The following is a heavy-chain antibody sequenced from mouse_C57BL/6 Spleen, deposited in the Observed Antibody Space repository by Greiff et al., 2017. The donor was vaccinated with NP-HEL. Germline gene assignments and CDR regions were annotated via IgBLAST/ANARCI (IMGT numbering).Heavy chain of an antibody. V-gene: IGHV1-54*01. D-gene: IGHD4-1*01. CDR3: ARSETGTFYFDY. CDR2: INPGSGGT. Sequence: VQLQQSGAELVRPGTSVKVSCKASGYAFTNYLIEWVKQRPGQGLEWIGVINPGSGGTNYNEKFKGKATLTADKSSSTAYMQLSSLTSEDSAVYFFARSETGTFYFDYWGQGTTLTVSS. J-gene: IGHJ2*01. CDR1: GYAFTNYL.